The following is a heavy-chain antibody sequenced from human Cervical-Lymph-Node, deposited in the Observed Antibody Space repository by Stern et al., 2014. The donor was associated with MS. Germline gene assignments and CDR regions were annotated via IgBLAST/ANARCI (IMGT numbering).Heavy chain of an antibody. CDR1: GYTFTYYA. V-gene: IGHV1-18*01. CDR2: ISHYNGNT. J-gene: IGHJ4*02. Sequence: VQLVQSGAEVKKPGASVNVSCKTSGYTFTYYAISWIRQAPGQGLEWVGWISHYNGNTNFVQKLQGRVAMTTDTSTSTAYMELRSLRSDDTAVYYCARDDDYTRRAIDYWGQGTLVTVSS. D-gene: IGHD4-11*01. CDR3: ARDDDYTRRAIDY.